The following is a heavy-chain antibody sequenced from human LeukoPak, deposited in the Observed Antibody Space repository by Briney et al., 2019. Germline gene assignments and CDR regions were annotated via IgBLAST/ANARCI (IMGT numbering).Heavy chain of an antibody. D-gene: IGHD5-18*01. CDR3: ARRASTERGHSYGLDY. CDR1: GFTFGTYR. Sequence: PGGSLRLSCAASGFTFGTYRMVWVRQAPGKGLEWVSSITTESRYIYYAESVKGRFTISRDNARRSLFLQMNSLRAEDTAVYYCARRASTERGHSYGLDYWGQGTLVTVSS. V-gene: IGHV3-21*01. CDR2: ITTESRYI. J-gene: IGHJ4*02.